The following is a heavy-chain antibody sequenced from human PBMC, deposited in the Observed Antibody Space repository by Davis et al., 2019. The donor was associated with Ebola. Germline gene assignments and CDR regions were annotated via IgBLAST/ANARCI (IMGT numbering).Heavy chain of an antibody. J-gene: IGHJ6*03. CDR1: GGSISSYY. D-gene: IGHD2/OR15-2a*01. CDR2: IYTSGST. Sequence: SETLSLTCTVSGGSISSYYWSWIRQPAGKGLEWIGRIYTSGSTNSNPSLKSRVTLSLDTSENQFSLRLNSVTAADTAVYYCARLERPRIYYYYYMDVWGKGTTVTVS. V-gene: IGHV4-4*07. CDR3: ARLERPRIYYYYYMDV.